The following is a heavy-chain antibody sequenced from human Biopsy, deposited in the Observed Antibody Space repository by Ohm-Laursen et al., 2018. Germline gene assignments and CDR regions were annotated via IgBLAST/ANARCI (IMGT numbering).Heavy chain of an antibody. CDR2: ISHSGST. V-gene: IGHV4-31*01. J-gene: IGHJ5*02. CDR3: AGATSGTSLYDP. D-gene: IGHD6-13*01. Sequence: SETLSLTYTVSGASISSAAYHWSWIRQLPGKGLEWIGYISHSGSTSYNPSLRSLVTISTDTSTNQFSLKVRSVTAADTAMYYCAGATSGTSLYDPWGQGILVTVS. CDR1: GASISSAAYH.